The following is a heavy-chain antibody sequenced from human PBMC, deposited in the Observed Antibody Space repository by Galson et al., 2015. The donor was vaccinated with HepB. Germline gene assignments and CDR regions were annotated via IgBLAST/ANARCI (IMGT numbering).Heavy chain of an antibody. J-gene: IGHJ4*02. Sequence: SLRLSCAASGFTFSSYGMHWVRQAPGKGLEWVAVIWYDGSNKYYADSVKGRFTISRDNSKNTLYLQMNSLRAEDTAVYYCAREGAYYYDSSGSRLDYWGQGTLVTVSS. CDR2: IWYDGSNK. D-gene: IGHD3-22*01. CDR3: AREGAYYYDSSGSRLDY. V-gene: IGHV3-33*01. CDR1: GFTFSSYG.